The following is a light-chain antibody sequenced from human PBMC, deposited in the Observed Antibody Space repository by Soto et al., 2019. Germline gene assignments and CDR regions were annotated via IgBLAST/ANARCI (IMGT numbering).Light chain of an antibody. CDR1: SIDVGGYNY. CDR3: SSYTTSNTRQIV. J-gene: IGLJ1*01. V-gene: IGLV2-14*03. Sequence: QSALTQPASVSGSPGQSITISCTGTSIDVGGYNYVSWYQHHPGKAPKLMIFDVSNRPSGVSNRFSGSKSGNTASLTISGLQPEVEADYYCSSYTTSNTRQIVFGTGTKVTVL. CDR2: DVS.